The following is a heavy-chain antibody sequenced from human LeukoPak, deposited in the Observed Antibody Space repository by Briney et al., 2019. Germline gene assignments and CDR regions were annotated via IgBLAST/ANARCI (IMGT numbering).Heavy chain of an antibody. CDR3: ARRGWSSSWGLGLAFDI. CDR2: IIPIFGTA. Sequence: GASVKVSCKASGYTFTNYGISWVRQAPGQGLESMGGIIPIFGTANYAQKFQGRVTITADESTSTAYMELSSLRSEDTAVYYCARRGWSSSWGLGLAFDIWGQGTMVTVSS. D-gene: IGHD6-13*01. J-gene: IGHJ3*02. V-gene: IGHV1-69*13. CDR1: GYTFTNYG.